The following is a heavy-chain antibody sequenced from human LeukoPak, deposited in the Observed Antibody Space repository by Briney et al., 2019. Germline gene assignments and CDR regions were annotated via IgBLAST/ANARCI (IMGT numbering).Heavy chain of an antibody. J-gene: IGHJ4*02. V-gene: IGHV4-39*01. CDR1: GGSISSSSYY. CDR2: IYYSGST. D-gene: IGHD3-10*01. CDR3: ARTLGEFFDY. Sequence: TSETLSLTCTVSGGSISSSSYYWGWIRQPPGKGLEWIGSIYYSGSTYYNPSLKSRVTISVDTSKNQSSLKLSSVTAADTAVYYCARTLGEFFDYWGQGTLVTVSS.